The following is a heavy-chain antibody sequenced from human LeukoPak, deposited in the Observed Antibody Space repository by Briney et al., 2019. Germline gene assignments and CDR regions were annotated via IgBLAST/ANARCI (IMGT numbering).Heavy chain of an antibody. CDR1: GFTFDDYA. Sequence: GGSLRLSCAASGFTFDDYAMHWVRQAPGKGLEWVSGISWNSGSIGYADSVKGRFTISRDNAKNSLYLQMNSLRAEDTASYYCAKDSGYSYGIGYFDYWGQGTLVTVSS. V-gene: IGHV3-9*01. CDR2: ISWNSGSI. D-gene: IGHD5-18*01. J-gene: IGHJ4*02. CDR3: AKDSGYSYGIGYFDY.